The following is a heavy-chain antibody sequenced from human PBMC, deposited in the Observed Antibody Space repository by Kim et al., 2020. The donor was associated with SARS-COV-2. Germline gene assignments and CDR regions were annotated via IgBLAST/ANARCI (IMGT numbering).Heavy chain of an antibody. D-gene: IGHD6-13*01. CDR3: ARDASAAGNP. V-gene: IGHV1-2*02. Sequence: GTNYAQKFQGRVTMTRDTSLSTAYMELSRLRSDDTAVYYCARDASAAGNPWGQGTLVTVSS. CDR2: GT. J-gene: IGHJ5*02.